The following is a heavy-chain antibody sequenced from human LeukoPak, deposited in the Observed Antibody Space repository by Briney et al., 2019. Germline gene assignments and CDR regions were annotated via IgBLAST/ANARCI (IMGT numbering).Heavy chain of an antibody. CDR1: GYTFSNYG. V-gene: IGHV1-18*01. CDR2: ISGYNGNT. J-gene: IGHJ5*02. CDR3: VRIGCSSTSCYGNSVDP. D-gene: IGHD2-2*01. Sequence: ASVKVSCKTSGYTFSNYGINWARQAPGQGLEWMGWISGYNGNTLYAQKFQGRVTMTTDTSTSTAYMELRSLRSDDTAVYYCVRIGCSSTSCYGNSVDPWGQGTLVTVSS.